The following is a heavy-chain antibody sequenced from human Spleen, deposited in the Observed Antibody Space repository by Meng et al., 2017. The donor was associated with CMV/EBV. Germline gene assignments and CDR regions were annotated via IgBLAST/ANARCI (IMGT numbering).Heavy chain of an antibody. CDR2: IKEDASEK. V-gene: IGHV3-7*03. D-gene: IGHD1-26*01. CDR1: GFSFSSFS. CDR3: AKGRYSGSSGYFDY. J-gene: IGHJ4*02. Sequence: GESLKISCAASGFSFSSFSMTWVRQAPGKGLEWVANIKEDASEKFYLDSVRGRFTISRDSAENSLYLQMNSLRAEDTALYYCAKGRYSGSSGYFDYWGQGTLVTVSS.